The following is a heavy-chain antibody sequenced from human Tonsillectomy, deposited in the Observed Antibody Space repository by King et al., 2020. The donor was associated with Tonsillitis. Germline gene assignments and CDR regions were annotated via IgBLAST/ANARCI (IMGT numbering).Heavy chain of an antibody. CDR1: GFTLSNYW. D-gene: IGHD2-21*01. Sequence: VQLVESGGGLVQPGGSLTLSCVASGFTLSNYWMNWVRQAPGKGLEWVAKIQRDGSERYYVDSVKGRFTISRDNADNSLYLRMNSLRAEDTAVYYCARDGNRGGEHDYWGQGTLVTVSS. CDR3: ARDGNRGGEHDY. V-gene: IGHV3-7*01. J-gene: IGHJ4*02. CDR2: IQRDGSER.